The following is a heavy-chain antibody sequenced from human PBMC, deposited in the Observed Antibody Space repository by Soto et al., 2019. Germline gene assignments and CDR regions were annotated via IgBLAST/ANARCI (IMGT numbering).Heavy chain of an antibody. J-gene: IGHJ3*02. CDR3: ARDYSSGWYYAFDI. CDR2: ISAYSGNT. CDR1: GYTFTSYG. V-gene: IGHV1-18*01. Sequence: ASVKVSCKASGYTFTSYGISWVRQAPGQGLEWMGWISAYSGNTNYAQKLQGRVTMTTDTSTSTAYMELRSLRSDDTAVYYCARDYSSGWYYAFDIWGQGPIVTVSS. D-gene: IGHD6-19*01.